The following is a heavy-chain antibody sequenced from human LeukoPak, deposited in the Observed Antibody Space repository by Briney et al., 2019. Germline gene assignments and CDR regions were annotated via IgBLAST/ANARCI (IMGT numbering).Heavy chain of an antibody. V-gene: IGHV4-61*01. CDR2: IYYSGST. Sequence: SSETLSLTCTVSGGSVSSGSYYWSWIRQPPGKGLEWIGYIYYSGSTNYNPSLKSRVTISVDTSENQFSLKLSSVTAADTAVYYCARVVPTVTDRPYYFDYWGQGTLVTVSS. J-gene: IGHJ4*02. CDR1: GGSVSSGSYY. CDR3: ARVVPTVTDRPYYFDY. D-gene: IGHD4-17*01.